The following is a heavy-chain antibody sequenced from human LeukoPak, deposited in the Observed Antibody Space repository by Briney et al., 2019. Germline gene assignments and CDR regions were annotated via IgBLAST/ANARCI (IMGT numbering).Heavy chain of an antibody. J-gene: IGHJ5*02. V-gene: IGHV4-39*07. CDR3: ASLPVAGHNP. D-gene: IGHD6-19*01. Sequence: SETLSLTCTVSGGSISSSSYYWGWIRQPPGKGLEWIGSIYYSGSTYYNPSLKSRVTISVDTSKNQFSLKLSSVTAADTAVYYRASLPVAGHNPWGQGTLVTVSS. CDR2: IYYSGST. CDR1: GGSISSSSYY.